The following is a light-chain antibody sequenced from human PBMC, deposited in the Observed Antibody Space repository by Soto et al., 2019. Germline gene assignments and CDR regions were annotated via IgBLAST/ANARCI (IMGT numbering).Light chain of an antibody. CDR1: ENINKY. V-gene: IGKV1-33*01. CDR2: EAS. CDR3: QQYEDLPRT. Sequence: DIRMTHLPSSLSASLGDRVTIACQASENINKYLTWYQQKPGKAPRLLISEASNVETGVPSRFSGSGSGTDFSFTITSLQPDDIATYYCQQYEDLPRTFGQGTRLEIK. J-gene: IGKJ5*01.